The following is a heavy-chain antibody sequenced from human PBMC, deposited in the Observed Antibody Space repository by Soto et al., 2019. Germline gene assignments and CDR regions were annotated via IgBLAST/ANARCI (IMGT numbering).Heavy chain of an antibody. J-gene: IGHJ4*02. V-gene: IGHV3-23*01. CDR1: GFTFSAYS. Sequence: VHLLESGGGLVQPGGSLRLSCAASGFTFSAYSLSWVRQAPGKGLQWVSGISGLGGSRYYADSVKGRFTISRANSKNSLYLQMDSLRVADTAVYYCAKSYGKTWEQYYFDYWGQGTLLTVSS. CDR2: ISGLGGSR. CDR3: AKSYGKTWEQYYFDY. D-gene: IGHD1-26*01.